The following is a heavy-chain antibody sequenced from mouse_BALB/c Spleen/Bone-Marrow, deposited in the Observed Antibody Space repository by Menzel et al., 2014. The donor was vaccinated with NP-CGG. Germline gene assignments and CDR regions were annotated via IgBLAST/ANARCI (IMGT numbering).Heavy chain of an antibody. CDR2: IDPANGNT. D-gene: IGHD1-1*01. CDR1: GFNIKDTY. J-gene: IGHJ3*01. Sequence: EVKLEESGAELVKPGASVKSSCTASGFNIKDTYMHWVKQRPEQGLEWIGRIDPANGNTKYDPKFQGKATITADTSSNTAYLQLSSLTSEDTAVYYCASYYYGSSSFAYWGQGTLVTVSA. CDR3: ASYYYGSSSFAY. V-gene: IGHV14-3*02.